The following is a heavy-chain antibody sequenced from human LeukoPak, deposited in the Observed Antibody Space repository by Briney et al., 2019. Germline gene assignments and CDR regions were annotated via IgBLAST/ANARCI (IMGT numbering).Heavy chain of an antibody. D-gene: IGHD3-22*01. CDR3: ARGPKYYYDSSGYYPIDY. CDR1: GGSISSYY. J-gene: IGHJ4*02. CDR2: IYYSGST. Sequence: SETLSLTCTVSGGSISSYYWSWIRQPPGKGLEWIGYIYYSGSTNYNPSLKSRVTISVDTSKNQFSQKLSSVTTADTAVYYCARGPKYYYDSSGYYPIDYWGQGTLVTVSS. V-gene: IGHV4-59*01.